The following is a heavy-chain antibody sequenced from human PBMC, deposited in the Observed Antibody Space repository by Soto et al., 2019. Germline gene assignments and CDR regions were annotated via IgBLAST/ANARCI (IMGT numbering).Heavy chain of an antibody. J-gene: IGHJ3*02. CDR1: GFTFSSYS. V-gene: IGHV3-21*01. CDR3: ARKMAAAIDAFDI. CDR2: ISSSSSYI. D-gene: IGHD6-13*01. Sequence: EVQLVESGGGLVKPGGSLRLSCAASGFTFSSYSMNWVRQAPGKGLEWVSSISSSSSYIYYADSVKGRFTISRDNATNSLYLQMNSLRAEDTAVYYCARKMAAAIDAFDIWGQGTMVTVSS.